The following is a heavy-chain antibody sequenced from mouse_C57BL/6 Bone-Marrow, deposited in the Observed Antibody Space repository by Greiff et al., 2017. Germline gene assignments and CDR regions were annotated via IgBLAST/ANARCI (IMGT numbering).Heavy chain of an antibody. V-gene: IGHV2-2*01. CDR3: ANDYPAWFAY. J-gene: IGHJ3*01. CDR2: IWSGGST. D-gene: IGHD2-4*01. CDR1: GFSLTSYG. Sequence: VQLVESGPGLVQPSQSLSITCTVSGFSLTSYGVHWVRQSPGKGLEWLGVIWSGGSTDYNAAFISRLSISKDNSKSQVFFKMNSLQADDTAIYYCANDYPAWFAYWGQGTLVTVSA.